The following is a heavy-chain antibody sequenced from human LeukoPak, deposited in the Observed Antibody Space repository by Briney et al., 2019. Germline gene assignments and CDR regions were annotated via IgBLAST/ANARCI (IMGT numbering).Heavy chain of an antibody. V-gene: IGHV1-8*01. D-gene: IGHD2-2*02. CDR2: MNPNSGNT. J-gene: IGHJ5*02. Sequence: ASVKVSCKASGYTFTSYDIHWVRQATGQGLEWMGWMNPNSGNTGHAQKFQGRVTMTRNTSISTAYMELSSLRSEDTAVYYCARGLYCSSTSCYTSYWFDPWGQGTLVTVSS. CDR1: GYTFTSYD. CDR3: ARGLYCSSTSCYTSYWFDP.